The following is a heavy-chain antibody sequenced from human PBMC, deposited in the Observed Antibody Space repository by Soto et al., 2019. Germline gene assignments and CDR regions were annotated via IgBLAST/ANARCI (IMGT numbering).Heavy chain of an antibody. CDR1: GFTFTTSA. V-gene: IGHV3-23*01. D-gene: IGHD3-16*01. CDR2: ISESGGST. Sequence: EVQLLESGGGLVEPGGSLRLSCEASGFTFTTSAMNWVRQAPGKGLEWVSGISESGGSTWSADSVKGRFTISRDNSKNTLYLQMNSLRVEDTAVYYCARSDWFDPWGQGTLVTVSS. J-gene: IGHJ5*02. CDR3: ARSDWFDP.